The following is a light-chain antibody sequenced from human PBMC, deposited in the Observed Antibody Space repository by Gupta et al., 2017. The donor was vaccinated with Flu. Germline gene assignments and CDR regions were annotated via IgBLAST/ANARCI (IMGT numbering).Light chain of an antibody. Sequence: DIQMTQSPSSLSASVGDRVTITCRASQSISSYLNWYQQKPGKAPKLLIYAASSLQSGVPSRFSGSGSGTDFTLTIMRLQPEDFATYYCQQRDSSPETFGAGTKVEIK. CDR2: AAS. CDR3: QQRDSSPET. J-gene: IGKJ4*01. CDR1: QSISSY. V-gene: IGKV1-39*01.